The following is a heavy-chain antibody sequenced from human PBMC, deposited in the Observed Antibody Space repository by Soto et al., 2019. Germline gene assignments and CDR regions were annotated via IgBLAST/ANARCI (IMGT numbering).Heavy chain of an antibody. CDR2: VNDRGGST. J-gene: IGHJ6*02. V-gene: IGHV3-23*01. CDR3: ARWGSGTNSYYHYAMDV. CDR1: GFTFWNFA. Sequence: EVQLLESGGGLVQPGGSLRLSCSTSGFTFWNFAMAWVRQGPGKGLEWVSTVNDRGGSTYYADSVKGRFTISRDDSENTLHLQMSSLRTDDTAIYYCARWGSGTNSYYHYAMDVWGQGTTVTVSS. D-gene: IGHD3-16*01.